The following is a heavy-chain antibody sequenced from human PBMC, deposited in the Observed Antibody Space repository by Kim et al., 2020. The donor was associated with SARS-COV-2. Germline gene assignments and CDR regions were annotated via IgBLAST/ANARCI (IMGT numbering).Heavy chain of an antibody. V-gene: IGHV4-31*03. CDR1: GGSISSGGYY. CDR3: AREGRYIAAAGTGFGYYYGMDV. J-gene: IGHJ6*02. Sequence: SETLSLTCTVSGGSISSGGYYWSWIRQHPGKGLEWIGYIYYSGSTYYNPSLKSRVTISVDTSKNQFSLKLSSVTAADTAVYYCAREGRYIAAAGTGFGYYYGMDVWGQGTTVTVSS. D-gene: IGHD6-13*01. CDR2: IYYSGST.